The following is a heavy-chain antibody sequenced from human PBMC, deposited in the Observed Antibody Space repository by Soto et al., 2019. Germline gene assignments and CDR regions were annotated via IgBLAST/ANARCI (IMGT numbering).Heavy chain of an antibody. CDR1: GFTFSNYG. Sequence: ASVKVSCKASGFTFSNYGLNWVRQAPGQGLEWMGWVSANNGHTNYAQNLQGRVSMTTDTSTSTAYMELRGLTFDDTAVYCCARDIESVTAKHFFYYYDMDVWGQGTTVTVSS. V-gene: IGHV1-18*01. D-gene: IGHD2-8*01. CDR3: ARDIESVTAKHFFYYYDMDV. J-gene: IGHJ6*02. CDR2: VSANNGHT.